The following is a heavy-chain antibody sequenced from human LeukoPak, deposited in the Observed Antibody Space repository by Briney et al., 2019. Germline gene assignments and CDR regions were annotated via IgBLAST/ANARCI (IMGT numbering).Heavy chain of an antibody. J-gene: IGHJ5*02. CDR2: INPSGGST. CDR3: ARVGCSSTSCYGSTWFDP. V-gene: IGHV1-46*01. Sequence: GASVKVSCKASGYTFTSYYMHWVRQAPGQRLEWMGIINPSGGSTSYAQKFQGRVTMTRDTSTSTVYMELSSLRSEDTAVYYCARVGCSSTSCYGSTWFDPWGQGTLVTVSS. CDR1: GYTFTSYY. D-gene: IGHD2-2*01.